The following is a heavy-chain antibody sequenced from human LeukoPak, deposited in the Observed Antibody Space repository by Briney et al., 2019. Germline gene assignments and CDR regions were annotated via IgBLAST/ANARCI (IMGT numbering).Heavy chain of an antibody. D-gene: IGHD3-10*01. J-gene: IGHJ4*02. V-gene: IGHV3-23*01. CDR3: AKVGDYYGSGKYSNFDY. CDR2: ISGSGSTT. CDR1: GFTFSSYA. Sequence: GGSLRLSCAASGFTFSSYAMSWVRQAPGKGLEWVSAISGSGSTTYYADSVKGRFTISRDNSKNTLYLQMSSLRAEDTAVCYCAKVGDYYGSGKYSNFDYWGQGTLVTVSS.